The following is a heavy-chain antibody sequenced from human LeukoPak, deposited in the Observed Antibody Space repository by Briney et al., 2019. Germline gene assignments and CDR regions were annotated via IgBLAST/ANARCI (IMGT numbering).Heavy chain of an antibody. CDR1: GYIFISYG. CDR2: ISAYNGNT. D-gene: IGHD3-22*01. J-gene: IGHJ4*02. Sequence: ASVKVSCKASGYIFISYGISWVRQAPGQGLEWMGWISAYNGNTIYAQMLQGRVTMTTDTSTSTAYMELRSLRSDDTAVYYCARDLSSSYYYVFDYWGQGTLVTVSS. V-gene: IGHV1-18*01. CDR3: ARDLSSSYYYVFDY.